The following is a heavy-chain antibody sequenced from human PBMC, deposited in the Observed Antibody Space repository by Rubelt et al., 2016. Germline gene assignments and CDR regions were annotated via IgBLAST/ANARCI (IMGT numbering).Heavy chain of an antibody. V-gene: IGHV1-8*02. Sequence: GAEVKKPGSSVKVSCKASGGTFSSYAISWVRQAPGQGLEWMGWMNPNSGNTGYAQKFQGRVTMTRNTSISTAYMELSSLRAEDTAVYYCARESSTSYNWFDPWGQGTLVTVSS. CDR2: MNPNSGNT. D-gene: IGHD2-2*01. CDR3: ARESSTSYNWFDP. CDR1: GGTFSSYA. J-gene: IGHJ5*02.